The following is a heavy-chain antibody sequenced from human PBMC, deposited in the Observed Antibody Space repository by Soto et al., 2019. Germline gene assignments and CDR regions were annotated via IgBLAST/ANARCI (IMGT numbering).Heavy chain of an antibody. Sequence: PGGSLRLSCAASGFTFSSYSMNWVRQAPGKGLEWVSSISSSSSYIYYADSVKGRFTISRDNAKNSLYLQMNSLRAEDTAVYYCARGVAVYYYYYGMDVWGQGTTVTVYS. D-gene: IGHD6-19*01. CDR2: ISSSSSYI. V-gene: IGHV3-21*01. J-gene: IGHJ6*02. CDR1: GFTFSSYS. CDR3: ARGVAVYYYYYGMDV.